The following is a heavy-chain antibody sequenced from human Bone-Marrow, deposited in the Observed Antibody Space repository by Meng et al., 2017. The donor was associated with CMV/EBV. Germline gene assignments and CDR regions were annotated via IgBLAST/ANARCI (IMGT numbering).Heavy chain of an antibody. J-gene: IGHJ6*02. CDR1: GFTFSSYE. CDR2: ISSSGSTI. CDR3: ADGGIAAAGPKHGYYYGMDV. V-gene: IGHV3-48*03. D-gene: IGHD6-13*01. Sequence: LSLTCAASGFTFSSYEMNWVRQAPGKGLEWVSYISSSGSTIYYADSVKGRFTISRDNAKNSLYLQMNSLRAEDTAVYYCADGGIAAAGPKHGYYYGMDVWGQGTTVTVSS.